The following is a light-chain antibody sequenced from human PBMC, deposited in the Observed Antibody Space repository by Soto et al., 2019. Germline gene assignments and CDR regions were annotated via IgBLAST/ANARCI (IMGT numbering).Light chain of an antibody. V-gene: IGKV1-5*01. CDR1: QSIRYY. J-gene: IGKJ1*01. CDR2: GAS. Sequence: DIMLTQSPPTLSASVGDRVTITCRASQSIRYYLAWYQQMPGEGPKLVIYGASSLQSGVASRFSGSGSETEFTLTISSLQPDDFATYFCQHHNSYSQTFGQGTK. CDR3: QHHNSYSQT.